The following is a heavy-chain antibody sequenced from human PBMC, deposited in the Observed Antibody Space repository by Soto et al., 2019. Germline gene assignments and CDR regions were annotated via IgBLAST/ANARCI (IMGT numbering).Heavy chain of an antibody. CDR2: ISSTTNYI. CDR3: ARESEDLTSNFDY. CDR1: GFTFPRYS. V-gene: IGHV3-21*06. J-gene: IGHJ4*02. Sequence: ESGGGLVKPGGSLRLSCAASGFTFPRYSMNWVRQAPGEGLEWVSSISSTTNYIYYGDSMKGRFTISRDNAKNSLYLEMNSLRAEDTAVYYCARESEDLTSNFDYWGQGTLVTVSS.